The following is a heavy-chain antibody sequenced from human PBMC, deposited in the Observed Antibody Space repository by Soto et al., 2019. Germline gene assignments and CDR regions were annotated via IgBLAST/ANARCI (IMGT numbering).Heavy chain of an antibody. CDR3: AKGSSRWADFDF. J-gene: IGHJ4*02. V-gene: IGHV1-3*01. Sequence: ASVKVSCKASGYTFTSYAMHRVRQAPGQRLEWMGWINAGNGNTKYSQKFQGRVTITRDTSASTAYMELSSLRSEDTAVYYCAKGSSRWADFDFWGQGTLVTVSS. D-gene: IGHD2-15*01. CDR1: GYTFTSYA. CDR2: INAGNGNT.